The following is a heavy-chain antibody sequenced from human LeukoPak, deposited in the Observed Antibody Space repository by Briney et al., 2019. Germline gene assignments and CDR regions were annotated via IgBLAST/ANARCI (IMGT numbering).Heavy chain of an antibody. CDR2: INHSGST. Sequence: SETLSLTCAVYGGSFSGYYWSWIRQPPGKGLEWIGEINHSGSTNYNPSLKSRVTISVDTSKNQFSLKPSSVTAADTAVYYCARARDRNYDFWSGYYRTHFDYWGQGTLVTVSS. V-gene: IGHV4-34*01. CDR1: GGSFSGYY. J-gene: IGHJ4*02. CDR3: ARARDRNYDFWSGYYRTHFDY. D-gene: IGHD3-3*01.